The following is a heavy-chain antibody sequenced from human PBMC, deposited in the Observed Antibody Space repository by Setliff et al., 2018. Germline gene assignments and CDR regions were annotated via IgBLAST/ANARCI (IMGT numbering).Heavy chain of an antibody. Sequence: GESLKISCKTSGYSFTSYWIGWVRQMPGKGLEWVGRIRSKANSYATAYAASVKGRFTISRDDSKNTAYLQMNSLKTEDTAVYYCTRLFGDQPNYYYYGMDVWGQGTTVTVSS. CDR1: GYSFTSYW. V-gene: IGHV3-73*01. CDR2: IRSKANSYAT. D-gene: IGHD3-10*02. J-gene: IGHJ6*02. CDR3: TRLFGDQPNYYYYGMDV.